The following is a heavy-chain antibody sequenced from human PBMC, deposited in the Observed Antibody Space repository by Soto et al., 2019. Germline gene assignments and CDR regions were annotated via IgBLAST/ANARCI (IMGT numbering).Heavy chain of an antibody. Sequence: PGESLKISCKGSGYSFTSYWIGWVRQMPGKGLEWMGIIYPGDSDTRYSPSFQGQVTISADKSISTAYLQWSSLKASDTAMYYCARNRGSHPNYYYYMDVWGKGTTVTVSS. D-gene: IGHD3-10*01. CDR1: GYSFTSYW. CDR3: ARNRGSHPNYYYYMDV. CDR2: IYPGDSDT. J-gene: IGHJ6*03. V-gene: IGHV5-51*01.